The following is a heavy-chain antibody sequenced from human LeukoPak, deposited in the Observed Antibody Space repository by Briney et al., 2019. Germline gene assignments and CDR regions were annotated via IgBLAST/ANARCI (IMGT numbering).Heavy chain of an antibody. V-gene: IGHV1-2*02. CDR3: ARAGPVLGIGY. CDR2: INPKSGGT. CDR1: GYTFTGYY. D-gene: IGHD7-27*01. J-gene: IGHJ4*02. Sequence: ASVKVSCKASGYTFTGYYMHWVRQAPGQGLEWMGWINPKSGGTNYAQKFQGRVTMTRDTSISTAYMELSRLKSDDTAVYYCARAGPVLGIGYWGQGTLVTVSS.